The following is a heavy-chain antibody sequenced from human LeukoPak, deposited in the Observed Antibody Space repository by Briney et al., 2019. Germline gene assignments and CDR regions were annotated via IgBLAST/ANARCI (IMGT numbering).Heavy chain of an antibody. D-gene: IGHD6-19*01. CDR3: AIIGEQYSSGWYVYYFDY. CDR2: IIPIFATA. Sequence: SVKVSCKASGGTFSNYVINWVRQAPGQGLEWMGGIIPIFATADYAQKFQGRVTITADESTSTAYMELSSLRSEDTAVYYCAIIGEQYSSGWYVYYFDYWGQGTLVTVSS. CDR1: GGTFSNYV. J-gene: IGHJ4*02. V-gene: IGHV1-69*01.